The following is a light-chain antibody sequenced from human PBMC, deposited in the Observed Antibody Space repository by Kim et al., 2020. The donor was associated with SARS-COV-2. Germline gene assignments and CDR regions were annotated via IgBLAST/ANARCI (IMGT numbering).Light chain of an antibody. CDR3: QKYNSDPRA. CDR2: AAS. Sequence: ASVRDRVTITCRASQGSSNYLAWYQQEPGKVPKLLIYAASTLQSGVPSRFSGSGSGTDFTLTINSLQPEDVAAYYCQKYNSDPRAFGPGTKVDIK. V-gene: IGKV1-27*01. J-gene: IGKJ3*01. CDR1: QGSSNY.